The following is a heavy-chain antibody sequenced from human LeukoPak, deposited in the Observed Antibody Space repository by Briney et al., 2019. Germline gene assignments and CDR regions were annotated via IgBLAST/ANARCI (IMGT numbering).Heavy chain of an antibody. D-gene: IGHD6-19*01. J-gene: IGHJ4*02. V-gene: IGHV3-23*01. CDR3: AKPFTPTPYAIGWYTCDS. Sequence: GGSLRLSCAASGFTFSTYAMTWARQAPGKGLEWVSGVSSSGAATYYADSVKGRFTISRGNSRGTLYLHMNSLRADATAVYYCAKPFTPTPYAIGWYTCDSWGQGTLVTVSS. CDR1: GFTFSTYA. CDR2: VSSSGAAT.